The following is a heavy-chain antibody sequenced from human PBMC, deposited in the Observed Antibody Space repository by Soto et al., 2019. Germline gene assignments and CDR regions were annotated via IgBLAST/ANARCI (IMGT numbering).Heavy chain of an antibody. V-gene: IGHV3-23*01. J-gene: IGHJ4*02. D-gene: IGHD1-26*01. CDR2: ISGGGGST. CDR3: AKDQEDIGYNTGAFDY. CDR1: GFTFRCYV. Sequence: GGSLRRSYAASGFTFRCYVMNWVRQAPGKGLEWVSGISGGGGSTYYAGSVKGRFTVSRDNSKNTLYLQMNSLRAEDTAIYYCAKDQEDIGYNTGAFDYWGQGTLVTVSS.